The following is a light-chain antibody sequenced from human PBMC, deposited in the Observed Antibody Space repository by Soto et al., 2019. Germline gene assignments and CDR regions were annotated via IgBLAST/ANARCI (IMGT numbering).Light chain of an antibody. Sequence: EIVLTQSPDTLSLSPGERATLSCRASQSVDNYLAWYQQRPGQAPRLLIYDASNRASGIPARFSGSGSGTDFTLTISSLEPEDFAVYYCQQYGSSPNTFGQGTKLEIK. J-gene: IGKJ2*01. CDR1: QSVDNY. CDR3: QQYGSSPNT. V-gene: IGKV3-11*01. CDR2: DAS.